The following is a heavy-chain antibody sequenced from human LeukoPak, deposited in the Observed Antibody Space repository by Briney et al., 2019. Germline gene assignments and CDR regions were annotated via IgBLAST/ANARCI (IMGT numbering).Heavy chain of an antibody. CDR2: VHYSGSA. V-gene: IGHV4-59*01. CDR1: GXSFSGYY. Sequence: SETLSLTCTVSGXSFSGYYWSWIRQPPGKGRDWIGHVHYSGSANYNPSLKSRVTISMDTSKNQFSLRLSSVTAVDTAVYYCARVSGATITTYYGMDVWGQGTTVTVS. CDR3: ARVSGATITTYYGMDV. J-gene: IGHJ6*02. D-gene: IGHD5-12*01.